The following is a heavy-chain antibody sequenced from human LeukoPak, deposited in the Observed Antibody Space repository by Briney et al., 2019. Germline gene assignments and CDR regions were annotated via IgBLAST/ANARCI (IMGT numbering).Heavy chain of an antibody. V-gene: IGHV4-38-2*02. D-gene: IGHD6-19*01. CDR1: GYSISSGSY. J-gene: IGHJ4*02. CDR3: ARGTTIAVAGPHFDY. Sequence: PETLSLTCTVSGYSISSGSYWGWIRQPPGKGLGWFGSIYHSGRNFYNPSLKSRVTISVDTSKNQFSLKLTSVNAADTAVYYCARGTTIAVAGPHFDYWGQGTLVTVSS. CDR2: IYHSGRN.